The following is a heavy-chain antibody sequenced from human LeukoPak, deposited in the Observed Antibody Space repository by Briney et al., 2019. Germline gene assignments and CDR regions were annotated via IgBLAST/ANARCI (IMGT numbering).Heavy chain of an antibody. CDR2: ITKSGGST. Sequence: GGSLRLSCAVSGITFTTIDVSWLRLAPGKGLEWVSTITKSGGSTYYADSVKGRFTISRDTSQNTLCLQMNSLRAEDTAVYYCAKDLRSNIVVVSGYFHYGMDVWGEGTTVTVSS. CDR3: AKDLRSNIVVVSGYFHYGMDV. V-gene: IGHV3-23*01. D-gene: IGHD2-15*01. J-gene: IGHJ6*04. CDR1: GITFTTID.